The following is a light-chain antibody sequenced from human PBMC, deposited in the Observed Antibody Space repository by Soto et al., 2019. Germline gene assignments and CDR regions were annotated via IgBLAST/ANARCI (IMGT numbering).Light chain of an antibody. V-gene: IGLV2-14*01. J-gene: IGLJ1*01. CDR3: SSYTSSSTPYV. CDR1: SGAVGGYNY. CDR2: DVS. Sequence: QSVLTQPASVSGPLGKPIPTPCPGTSGAVGGYNYVSWYQQPPGKAPKLMIYDVSNRPSGVSNRFSGSKSGNTASLTISGLQAEDEADYYCSSYTSSSTPYVFGTGTKLTVL.